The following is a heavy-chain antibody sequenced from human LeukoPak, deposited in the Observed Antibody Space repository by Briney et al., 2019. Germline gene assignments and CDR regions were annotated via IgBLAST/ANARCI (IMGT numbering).Heavy chain of an antibody. J-gene: IGHJ4*02. CDR1: GYTFTSYD. Sequence: KISCKTSGYTFTSYDIDWVRQATGQGLEWMGWMNPNSGNTAYAQKFQGRVTMTRNTSISTAYIELSSLRSEDTAVYYCARGRYCSSTSCYRKPDDYWGQGTLVTVSS. CDR3: ARGRYCSSTSCYRKPDDY. D-gene: IGHD2-2*01. CDR2: MNPNSGNT. V-gene: IGHV1-8*01.